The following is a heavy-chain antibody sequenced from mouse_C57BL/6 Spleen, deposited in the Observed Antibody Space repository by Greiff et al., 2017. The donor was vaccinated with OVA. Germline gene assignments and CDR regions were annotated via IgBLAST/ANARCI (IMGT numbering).Heavy chain of an antibody. D-gene: IGHD1-1*01. Sequence: QVQLQQSGPELVKPGASVKISCKASGYAFSSSWMNWVKQRPGQGLEWIGRIYPGDGDTNYDGKFKGKATVTADNSSNTAYMQLSSLTSEDSAVYFCATWGGVVDFDYWGQGTTVTVSS. CDR1: GYAFSSSW. V-gene: IGHV1-82*01. J-gene: IGHJ2*01. CDR2: IYPGDGDT. CDR3: ATWGGVVDFDY.